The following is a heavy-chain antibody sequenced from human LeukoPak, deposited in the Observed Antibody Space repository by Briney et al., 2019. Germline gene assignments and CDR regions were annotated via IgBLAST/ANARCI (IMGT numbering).Heavy chain of an antibody. Sequence: KPSETLSLTCTVSGGSISSYYWSWIRQPAGKGLEWLGRIYTSGSTNYNPSLKSRVTMSVDTSKNQFSLKLSSVTAEDTAVYYCTSSGGIAVAGAIDYWGQGTLVTVSS. CDR3: TSSGGIAVAGAIDY. CDR1: GGSISSYY. V-gene: IGHV4-4*07. J-gene: IGHJ4*02. CDR2: IYTSGST. D-gene: IGHD6-19*01.